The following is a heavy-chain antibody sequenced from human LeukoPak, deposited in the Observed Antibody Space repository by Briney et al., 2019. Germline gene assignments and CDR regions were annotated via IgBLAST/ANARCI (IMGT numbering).Heavy chain of an antibody. Sequence: PSETLSLTCTVSGGSVSSGSYYWSWIRQPPGRGLEWLGYIYYTGNNNYNSSLKSRVTISVDTSKNRFSLKLNSVTAADTAVYYCARGESGYIDYRYFDLWGRGTLATVSS. CDR3: ARGESGYIDYRYFDL. D-gene: IGHD5-12*01. CDR2: IYYTGNN. CDR1: GGSVSSGSYY. J-gene: IGHJ2*01. V-gene: IGHV4-61*01.